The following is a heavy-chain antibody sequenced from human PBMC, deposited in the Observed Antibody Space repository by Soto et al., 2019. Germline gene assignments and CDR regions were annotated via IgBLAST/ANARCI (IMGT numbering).Heavy chain of an antibody. CDR3: ARGNRNWHPKIRFDP. D-gene: IGHD1-20*01. CDR2: IYYSGST. V-gene: IGHV4-59*01. Sequence: PSETLSLTCTVSGGSISSYYWSWIRQPPGKGLEWIGYIYYSGSTNYNPSLKSRVTISVDTSKNQFSLKLSSVTAADTAVYYCARGNRNWHPKIRFDPWGPGTLVTVFS. J-gene: IGHJ5*02. CDR1: GGSISSYY.